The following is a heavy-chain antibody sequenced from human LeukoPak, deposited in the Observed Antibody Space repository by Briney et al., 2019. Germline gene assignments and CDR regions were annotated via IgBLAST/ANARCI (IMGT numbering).Heavy chain of an antibody. CDR2: ISYDGSNK. CDR1: GFTFSSYP. V-gene: IGHV3-30-3*01. CDR3: ARDLAFYYYDSSGYFGAFDI. J-gene: IGHJ3*02. D-gene: IGHD3-22*01. Sequence: GRSLRLSCAVSGFTFSSYPMHWVRQAPGKGLECVAVISYDGSNKYYADSVKGRFTISRDNSKNTLHLQMDSLRAEDTAVYYCARDLAFYYYDSSGYFGAFDIWGQGTMVTVSS.